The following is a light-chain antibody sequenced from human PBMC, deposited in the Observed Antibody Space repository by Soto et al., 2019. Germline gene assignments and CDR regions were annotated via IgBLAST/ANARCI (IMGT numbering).Light chain of an antibody. V-gene: IGKV1-5*01. CDR1: QSISSW. Sequence: DIQMTQSPSTLSASVGDRVTITCRASQSISSWLAWYQQKPGKAPKLLIYDASSLESGVPSRFSGSGSGTKFTLTISSLQPDDFATYYCQPYNSYWTFGQGTKV. J-gene: IGKJ1*01. CDR3: QPYNSYWT. CDR2: DAS.